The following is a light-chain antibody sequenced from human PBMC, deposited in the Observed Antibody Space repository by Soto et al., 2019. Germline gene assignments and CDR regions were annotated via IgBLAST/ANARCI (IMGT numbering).Light chain of an antibody. CDR1: QSISTY. V-gene: IGKV1-39*01. CDR2: AAS. CDR3: QQRYSPLMYT. Sequence: DIQMTQSPSSLSASVGDRVTITCRASQSISTYLNWYQYKPGKAPKVLIYAASSLQSGVPSRFSGSGSGTDFTLTISSLQPEDFASYSCQQRYSPLMYTFDQGIKLEIK. J-gene: IGKJ2*01.